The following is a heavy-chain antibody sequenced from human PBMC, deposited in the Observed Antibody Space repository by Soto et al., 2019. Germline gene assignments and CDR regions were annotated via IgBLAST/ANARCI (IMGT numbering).Heavy chain of an antibody. CDR3: AREGVSSSWYNYYAMDV. J-gene: IGHJ6*02. CDR2: IYYSGST. V-gene: IGHV4-59*01. Sequence: SETLSLTCTVTCGSNSSYYWRGIRQLTGKGLEWIGYIYYSGSTNYNPSLKSRVTISVDTSKNQFSLKLSSVTAADAAVYYCAREGVSSSWYNYYAMDVWGQGTTVTVS. D-gene: IGHD6-13*01. CDR1: CGSNSSYY.